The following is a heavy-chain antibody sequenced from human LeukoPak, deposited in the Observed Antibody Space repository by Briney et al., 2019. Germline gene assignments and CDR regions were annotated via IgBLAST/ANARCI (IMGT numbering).Heavy chain of an antibody. J-gene: IGHJ6*02. CDR3: ARASIKGYCSSTSCYEGAHYYYGMDV. CDR2: IIPILGIA. CDR1: GYTFTSYG. V-gene: IGHV1-69*04. D-gene: IGHD2-2*01. Sequence: ASVKVSCKASGYTFTSYGISWVRQAPGQGLEWMGRIIPILGIANYAQKFQGRVTITADKSTSTAYMELSSLRSEDTAVYYCARASIKGYCSSTSCYEGAHYYYGMDVWGQGTTVTVSS.